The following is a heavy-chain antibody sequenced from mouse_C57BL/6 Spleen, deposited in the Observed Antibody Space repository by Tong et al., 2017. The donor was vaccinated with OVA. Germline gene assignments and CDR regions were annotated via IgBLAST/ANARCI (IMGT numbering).Heavy chain of an antibody. J-gene: IGHJ1*01. D-gene: IGHD2-1*01. V-gene: IGHV1-4*01. CDR1: GYTFTSYW. Sequence: VQLQQSGTVLARPGASVKMSCKASGYTFTSYWMHWVKQRPGQGLEWIGYINPSTGYTEYNQKFKDKATLTADKSSSTAYMQLSSLTSEDSAVYYCASHGNYDWYFDVWGAGTTVTVSS. CDR2: INPSTGYT. CDR3: ASHGNYDWYFDV.